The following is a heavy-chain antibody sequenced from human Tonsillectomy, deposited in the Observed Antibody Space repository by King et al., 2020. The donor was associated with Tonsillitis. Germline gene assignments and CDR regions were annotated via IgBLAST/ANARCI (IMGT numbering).Heavy chain of an antibody. CDR3: AKVVITSMVYYFYY. J-gene: IGHJ4*02. D-gene: IGHD5-18*01. Sequence: VQLVESGGGLVQPGGSLRLSCAASGFTFSSSAMTWVRQAPGKGLEWVSDITGSGDSTYYADSVKGRFTISRDNSKNTLYMQMNSLRAEDTAVYYCAKVVITSMVYYFYYWGGGTLVTVS. V-gene: IGHV3-23*04. CDR1: GFTFSSSA. CDR2: ITGSGDST.